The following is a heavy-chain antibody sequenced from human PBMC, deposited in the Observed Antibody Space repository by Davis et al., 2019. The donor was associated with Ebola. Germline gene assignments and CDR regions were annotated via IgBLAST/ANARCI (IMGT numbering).Heavy chain of an antibody. Sequence: GESLKISCAASGFTFSSYWMHWVRQAPGKGLEWVSAISGSGGSTYYADSVKGRFTISRNNSKNTLYLQMNSLRAEDTAVYYCAKDGWLADYWGQGTLVTVSS. V-gene: IGHV3-23*01. CDR3: AKDGWLADY. CDR1: GFTFSSYW. J-gene: IGHJ4*02. D-gene: IGHD6-19*01. CDR2: ISGSGGST.